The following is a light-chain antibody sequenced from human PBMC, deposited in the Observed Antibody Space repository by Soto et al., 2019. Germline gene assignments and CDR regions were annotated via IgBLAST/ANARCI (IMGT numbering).Light chain of an antibody. V-gene: IGLV1-47*02. CDR2: SNI. CDR3: AAWDDSLIGVV. CDR1: SSNVGTNY. J-gene: IGLJ2*01. Sequence: QSVLTQPPSASGTPGQSVTISCSGSSSNVGTNYVYWYQQLPGTAAKLLMFSNIQRPSGVPDRFSGSKSGTSASLAISGLRSEDEADYYCAAWDDSLIGVVFGGGTKLTVL.